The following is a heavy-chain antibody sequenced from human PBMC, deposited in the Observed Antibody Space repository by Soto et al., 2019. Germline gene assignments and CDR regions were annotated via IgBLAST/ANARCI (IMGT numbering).Heavy chain of an antibody. CDR2: ISSSGSII. D-gene: IGHD4-4*01. CDR3: ARGANMTTVFFPFDY. V-gene: IGHV3-48*03. Sequence: GGSLRLSCAASGFLFSTYEMNWVRQAPGKGPEWVSDISSSGSIIYYADSVKGRFTISRDNAKKSVYLQMNSLRVEDTAMYYCARGANMTTVFFPFDYWGQGTLVTVSS. CDR1: GFLFSTYE. J-gene: IGHJ4*02.